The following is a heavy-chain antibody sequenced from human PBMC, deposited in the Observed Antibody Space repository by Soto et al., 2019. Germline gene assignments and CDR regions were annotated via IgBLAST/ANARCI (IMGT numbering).Heavy chain of an antibody. CDR3: ARDVALAGTGGYSFDY. D-gene: IGHD1-1*01. V-gene: IGHV1-18*01. CDR2: ISGYNGDT. J-gene: IGHJ4*02. CDR1: GYTVTSYG. Sequence: QVQLVQSGAELKQPGASVKVSCKASGYTVTSYGFSWVRQAPGQGPEWMGWISGYNGDTKEAQKFQGRVTMTTDTSTNTAYMELRSLTSDDTALYYCARDVALAGTGGYSFDYWGQGTLVTVSS.